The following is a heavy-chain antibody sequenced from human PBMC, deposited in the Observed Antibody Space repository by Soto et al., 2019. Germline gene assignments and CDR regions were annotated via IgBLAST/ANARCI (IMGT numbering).Heavy chain of an antibody. V-gene: IGHV2-5*02. J-gene: IGHJ4*02. CDR3: AHGYVQLLATFHYFDS. D-gene: IGHD2-2*01. CDR2: IYWADDK. CDR1: GFSITGNGEG. Sequence: SGPTLVNPTQTLTLTCTFSGFSITGNGEGVGWIRQPPGKALEWLALIYWADDKRYRPSLRNRLTITLDNSKDQVILTMTDMGPADTATYYCAHGYVQLLATFHYFDSWGQGTQVTVSS.